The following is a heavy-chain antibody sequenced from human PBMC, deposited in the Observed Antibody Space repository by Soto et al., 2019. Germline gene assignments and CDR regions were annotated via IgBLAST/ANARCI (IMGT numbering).Heavy chain of an antibody. D-gene: IGHD2-15*01. CDR1: GGSISSAGYY. J-gene: IGHJ4*02. CDR2: IYYSGST. V-gene: IGHV4-31*03. CDR3: ARDALIGGGRVDY. Sequence: SETLSLTCTVSGGSISSAGYYWSWIRQNPGKGLEWIGYIYYSGSTYYNPSLKSRVTISVDTSKNQFSLMLGSVTAADTAVYFWARDALIGGGRVDYWGQGPLVTVSA.